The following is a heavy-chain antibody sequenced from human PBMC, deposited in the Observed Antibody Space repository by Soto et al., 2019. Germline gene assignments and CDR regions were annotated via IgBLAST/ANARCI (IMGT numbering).Heavy chain of an antibody. CDR1: GFTFSSYS. J-gene: IGHJ6*02. Sequence: EVQLVESGGGLVKPGGSLRLSCAASGFTFSSYSMNWVRQAPGKGLEWVSSISSSSSYIYYADSVKGRFTISRDNAKNSLYLQMNSLRAEDTAAYYCARDGDSGPPGYYYYYYGMDVWGQGTTVTVSS. CDR2: ISSSSSYI. V-gene: IGHV3-21*01. D-gene: IGHD5-12*01. CDR3: ARDGDSGPPGYYYYYYGMDV.